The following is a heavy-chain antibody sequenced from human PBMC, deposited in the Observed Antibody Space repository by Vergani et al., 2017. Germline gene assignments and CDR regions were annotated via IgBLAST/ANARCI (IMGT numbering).Heavy chain of an antibody. CDR2: LTASGSGI. V-gene: IGHV3-23*01. CDR1: GFAFSRYA. D-gene: IGHD5-24*01. Sequence: EVQLLESGGRLVQPGGSLRLSCVASGFAFSRYAMTWVRQAPGKGLEWVSDLTASGSGISYADSVRGRFTISRDNSKNTLFLQMDSLRAEDTAVYYCAKSGWLQHFGAHYFDSWGQGILVTVSS. CDR3: AKSGWLQHFGAHYFDS. J-gene: IGHJ4*02.